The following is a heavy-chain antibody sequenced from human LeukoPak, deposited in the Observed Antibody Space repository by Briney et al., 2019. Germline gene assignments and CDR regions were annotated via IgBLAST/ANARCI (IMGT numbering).Heavy chain of an antibody. V-gene: IGHV3-7*01. CDR2: MNVDGSEK. J-gene: IGHJ4*02. CDR3: ARDPVEWELLLDY. D-gene: IGHD1-26*01. CDR1: GFTFSNYW. Sequence: GGSLRLSCAASGFTFSNYWMGWVRQAPGKRPEWVANMNVDGSEKYYADSVKGRFSISRDNARNSVYLQMASLRVEDTAVYYCARDPVEWELLLDYWGQGTLVTVSS.